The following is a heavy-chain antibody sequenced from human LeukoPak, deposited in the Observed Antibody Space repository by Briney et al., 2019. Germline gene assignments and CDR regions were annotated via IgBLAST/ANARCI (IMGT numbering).Heavy chain of an antibody. D-gene: IGHD1-1*01. CDR1: GFTFSSYS. CDR2: ISSSSSYI. CDR3: ARDDGFPKGYVLRYYYGMDV. V-gene: IGHV3-21*01. J-gene: IGHJ6*02. Sequence: PGGSLRLSCAASGFTFSSYSMNWVRQAPGKGLEWVSSISSSSSYIYYADSVKGRFTISRDNAKNSLYLQMNSLRAEDTAVYYCARDDGFPKGYVLRYYYGMDVWGQGTTVTVSS.